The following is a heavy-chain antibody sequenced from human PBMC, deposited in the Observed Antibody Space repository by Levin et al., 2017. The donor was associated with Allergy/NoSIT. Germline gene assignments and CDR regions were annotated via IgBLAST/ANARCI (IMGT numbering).Heavy chain of an antibody. CDR1: GGSISSYY. CDR3: ARGLDYGGAFDI. V-gene: IGHV4-59*01. D-gene: IGHD4-23*01. J-gene: IGHJ3*02. CDR2: IYYSGST. Sequence: SQTLSLTCTVSGGSISSYYWSWIRQPPGKGLEWIGYIYYSGSTNYNPSLKSRVTISVDTSKNQFSLKLSSVTAADTAVYYCARGLDYGGAFDIWGQGTMVTVSS.